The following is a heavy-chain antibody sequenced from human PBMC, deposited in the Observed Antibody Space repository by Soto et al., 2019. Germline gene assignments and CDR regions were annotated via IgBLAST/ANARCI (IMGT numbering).Heavy chain of an antibody. V-gene: IGHV4-59*08. J-gene: IGHJ6*03. CDR1: GGSISSYY. D-gene: IGHD4-17*01. CDR2: IYYSGST. CDR3: ARYRDYGDPEVHMDV. Sequence: SETLSLTCTVSGGSISSYYWSWIRQPPGKGLEWIGYIYYSGSTNYNPSLKSRVTISVDTSKNQFSLKLSSVTAADTAVYYCARYRDYGDPEVHMDVWGKGTTVTVSS.